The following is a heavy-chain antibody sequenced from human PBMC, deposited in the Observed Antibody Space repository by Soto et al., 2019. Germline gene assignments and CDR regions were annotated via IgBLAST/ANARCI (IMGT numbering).Heavy chain of an antibody. Sequence: VQLLESGGGLVRPGGSLTLSCAASGFSVSNYAMSWARQAPGKGLEWVSSTTQSSTSTYYADPVKGRFTISRDFSENTVYLQMDRLTAEDTAVYSCTRDRYDNFPYNWFSEYWGQGIRVTVAS. J-gene: IGHJ4*02. CDR2: TTQSSTST. CDR3: TRDRYDNFPYNWFSEY. V-gene: IGHV3-23*01. CDR1: GFSVSNYA. D-gene: IGHD1-20*01.